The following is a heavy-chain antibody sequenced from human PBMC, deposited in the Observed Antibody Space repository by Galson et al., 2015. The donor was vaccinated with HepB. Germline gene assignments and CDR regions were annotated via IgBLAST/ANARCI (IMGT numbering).Heavy chain of an antibody. Sequence: SLRLSCAASGFTFSTYGMNWARQAPGKGLEWPSTISDSGGNTHYADSVMGRFAISRDNSKNTLFLQMNSLRVEDTAVYYCGRDTHFDYWGQGTLVTVSS. CDR1: GFTFSTYG. J-gene: IGHJ4*02. CDR2: ISDSGGNT. V-gene: IGHV3-23*01. D-gene: IGHD2-21*02. CDR3: GRDTHFDY.